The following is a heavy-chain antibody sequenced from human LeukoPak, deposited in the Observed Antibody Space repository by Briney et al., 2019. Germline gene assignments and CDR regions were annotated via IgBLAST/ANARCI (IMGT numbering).Heavy chain of an antibody. Sequence: PSETLSLTCAVYGGSFSGYYWSWIRQPPGKGLEWIGEINHSGSTNYNPSLKSRVTISVDTSRNQFSLKLSSVTAADTAVYYCARAMVVVVAAEKRDYYGMDVWGQGTTVTVSS. D-gene: IGHD2-15*01. CDR3: ARAMVVVVAAEKRDYYGMDV. V-gene: IGHV4-34*01. J-gene: IGHJ6*02. CDR1: GGSFSGYY. CDR2: INHSGST.